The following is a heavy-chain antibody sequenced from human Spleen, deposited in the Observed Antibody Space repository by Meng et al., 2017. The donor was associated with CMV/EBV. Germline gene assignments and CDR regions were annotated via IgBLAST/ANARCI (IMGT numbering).Heavy chain of an antibody. Sequence: FTVSSYGMSCVRQAPGKGLEWGSAFSNSGGSTYYADSVKGRFTISRDNSKNTLYLQMNSLRAEDTAVYYCAKGYCSSTSCRRNWFDPWGQGTLVTVSS. CDR1: FTVSSYG. D-gene: IGHD2-2*01. J-gene: IGHJ5*02. CDR2: FSNSGGST. V-gene: IGHV3-23*01. CDR3: AKGYCSSTSCRRNWFDP.